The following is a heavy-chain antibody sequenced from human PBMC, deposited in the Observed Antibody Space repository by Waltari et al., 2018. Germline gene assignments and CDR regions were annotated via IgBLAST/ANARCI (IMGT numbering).Heavy chain of an antibody. Sequence: QVQLAQSGAEVGKPGASVKVPCRASGYTFIDYYIHWVRQAPGQGLEWMGRINPNSGGTNYAQKFQGRVTMTSDTSISTDYMELSRLRSDDTAVYYCARSLHLGELSFDYWGQGTLVTVSS. CDR3: ARSLHLGELSFDY. CDR2: INPNSGGT. CDR1: GYTFIDYY. V-gene: IGHV1-2*06. D-gene: IGHD3-16*02. J-gene: IGHJ4*02.